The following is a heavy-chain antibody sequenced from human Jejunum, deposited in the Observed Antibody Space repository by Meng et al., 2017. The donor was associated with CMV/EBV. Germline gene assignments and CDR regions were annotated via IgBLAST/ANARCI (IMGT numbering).Heavy chain of an antibody. D-gene: IGHD2-21*01. CDR2: INPNNGVT. J-gene: IGHJ4*02. CDR3: ARARDLNHGASFDY. CDR1: GYIFPDYY. Sequence: QRLLVQLGPEVKKRGASGKAACKASGYIFPDYYIHWVRQAPGQGLEWMGWINPNNGVTYYAQKFQGRVTMTRDTPISTAYLELSRLRSDDTAMYYCARARDLNHGASFDYWGQETLVTVSS. V-gene: IGHV1-2*02.